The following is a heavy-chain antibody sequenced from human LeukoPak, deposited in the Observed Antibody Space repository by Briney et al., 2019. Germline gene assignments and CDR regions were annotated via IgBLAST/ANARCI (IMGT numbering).Heavy chain of an antibody. CDR1: GGSISSSSYY. D-gene: IGHD6-6*01. J-gene: IGHJ4*02. CDR2: IYYSGST. Sequence: SETLSLTCTVSGGSISSSSYYWGWIRQPPGKELEWIGSIYYSGSTYYNPSLKSRVTISVDTSKNQFSLKLSSVTAADTAVYYCARDFHSSSSELDYWGQGTLVTVSS. CDR3: ARDFHSSSSELDY. V-gene: IGHV4-39*07.